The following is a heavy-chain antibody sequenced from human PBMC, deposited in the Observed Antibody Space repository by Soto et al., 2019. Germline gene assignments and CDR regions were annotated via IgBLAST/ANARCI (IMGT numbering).Heavy chain of an antibody. CDR1: GGTISSSSYY. V-gene: IGHV4-39*01. D-gene: IGHD5-12*01. J-gene: IGHJ5*02. CDR3: ARQGESYDSSINWFDP. Sequence: PSETQSLTCPVSGGTISSSSYYWGWIRQPPGKGLEWIGSIYYSGSTYYNPSLKSRVTISVDTSKNQFSLKLSSVTAADTAVYYCARQGESYDSSINWFDPWGQGTLVTVSS. CDR2: IYYSGST.